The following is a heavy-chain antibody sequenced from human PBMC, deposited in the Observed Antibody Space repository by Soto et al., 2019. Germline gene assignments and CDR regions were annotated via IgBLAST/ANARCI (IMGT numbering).Heavy chain of an antibody. Sequence: GGSLRLSCAASGFTFSNAWMNWVRQAPGKGLEWVGRIKSKTDGGTTDYAAPVKGRFTISRDDSKNTLYWQMNSLKTEDTAVYYCTTDQYSGSKGLFDYWGQGTLVTVSS. D-gene: IGHD1-26*01. CDR3: TTDQYSGSKGLFDY. V-gene: IGHV3-15*07. CDR2: IKSKTDGGTT. J-gene: IGHJ4*02. CDR1: GFTFSNAW.